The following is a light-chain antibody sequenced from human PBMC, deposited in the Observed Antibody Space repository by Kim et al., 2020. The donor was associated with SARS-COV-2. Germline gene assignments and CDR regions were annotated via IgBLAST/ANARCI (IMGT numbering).Light chain of an antibody. V-gene: IGKV1-16*02. J-gene: IGKJ1*01. CDR3: QQYNSHTWT. CDR2: AAS. Sequence: DIQMTQSPSSLSASVGDRVTITCRASQDISYYVAWFQQKPGKAPKSLIYAASNSQSGVPSKFSGSGSGTDFTLTISSLQPEDSAIYYCQQYNSHTWTFGQGTKVEIK. CDR1: QDISYY.